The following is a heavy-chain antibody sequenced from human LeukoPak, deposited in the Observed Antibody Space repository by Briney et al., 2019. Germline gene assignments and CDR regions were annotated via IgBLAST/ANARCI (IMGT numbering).Heavy chain of an antibody. Sequence: SETLSLTCTVSGGSISSYYWSWIRQPPGKGLEWIGYIYYSGSTNYNPSLKSRVTISLDTSKNQFSLNLSSVTAADTAVYYCAREGDKYANWSDTWGQGTLVTVSS. CDR1: GGSISSYY. V-gene: IGHV4-59*01. J-gene: IGHJ5*02. D-gene: IGHD2-8*01. CDR3: AREGDKYANWSDT. CDR2: IYYSGST.